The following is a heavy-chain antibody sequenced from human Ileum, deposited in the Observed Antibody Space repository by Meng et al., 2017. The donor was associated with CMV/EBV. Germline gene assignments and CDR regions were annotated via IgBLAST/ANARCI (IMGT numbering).Heavy chain of an antibody. D-gene: IGHD1-26*01. J-gene: IGHJ4*02. Sequence: GESLKISCAASGFTFSSYGMHWVRQAPGKGLEWVAVIWYDGSNKYYADSVKGRFTISRDNSKNTLYLQMNSLRAEDTAVYYCAKDLDQWELPHFDYWGQGTLVTVSS. CDR3: AKDLDQWELPHFDY. V-gene: IGHV3-33*06. CDR1: GFTFSSYG. CDR2: IWYDGSNK.